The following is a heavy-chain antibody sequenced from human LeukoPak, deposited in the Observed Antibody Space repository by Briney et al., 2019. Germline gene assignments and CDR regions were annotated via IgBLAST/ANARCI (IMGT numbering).Heavy chain of an antibody. D-gene: IGHD3-10*02. CDR2: INWSGGSP. Sequence: GGSLRLSCAASGFTFDDYGMSWVRQAPGKGLEWVSGINWSGGSPTYADSVKGRFTISRDNANSSLYLQMNSLRPEDTALYYCARGLDGYYVLYYFDYWGQGTLVTVSS. J-gene: IGHJ4*02. CDR1: GFTFDDYG. V-gene: IGHV3-20*04. CDR3: ARGLDGYYVLYYFDY.